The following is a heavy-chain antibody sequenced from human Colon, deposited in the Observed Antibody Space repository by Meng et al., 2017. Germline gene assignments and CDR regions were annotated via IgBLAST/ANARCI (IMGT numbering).Heavy chain of an antibody. J-gene: IGHJ5*02. CDR1: GGSFTGFY. D-gene: IGHD4-17*01. CDR2: IDHFGIS. CDR3: ATGLRHGDWFDP. Sequence: HRGASVLLKPSATLASTSAVPGGSFTGFYRCWIRQHPGKGLEWIGEIDHFGISNYNSSLKGRLTMSVDTSKKQISLTLPSVTAADTAVYYCATGLRHGDWFDPWGPGTLVTVSS. V-gene: IGHV4-34*01.